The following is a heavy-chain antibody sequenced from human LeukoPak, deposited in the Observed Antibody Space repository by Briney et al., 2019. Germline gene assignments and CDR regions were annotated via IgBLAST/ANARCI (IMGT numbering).Heavy chain of an antibody. V-gene: IGHV4-4*02. D-gene: IGHD7-27*01. J-gene: IGHJ4*02. CDR1: GASISSHAW. CDR3: ASRRVLTGEPY. Sequence: SGTLSLXCAVSGASISSHAWWTWVRQPPRKGLEYVGEIYHSGSTIYNPSLSGRVTISVDKSNNQFSLKLTSVTAADTAVYYCASRRVLTGEPYWGQGSLVTVSS. CDR2: IYHSGST.